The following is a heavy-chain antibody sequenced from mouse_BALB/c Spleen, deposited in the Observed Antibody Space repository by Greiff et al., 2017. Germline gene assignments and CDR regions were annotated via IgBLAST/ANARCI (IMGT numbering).Heavy chain of an antibody. D-gene: IGHD1-1*01. CDR1: GFSLTGYG. V-gene: IGHV2-6-7*01. Sequence: VQLQQSGPGLVAPSQSLSITCTVSGFSLTGYGVNWVRQPPGKGLEWLGMIWGDGSTDYNSALKSRLSISKDNSKSQVFLKMNSLQTDDTARYYCARDRVYGSSPPTGYFDVWGAGTTVTVSS. J-gene: IGHJ1*01. CDR2: IWGDGST. CDR3: ARDRVYGSSPPTGYFDV.